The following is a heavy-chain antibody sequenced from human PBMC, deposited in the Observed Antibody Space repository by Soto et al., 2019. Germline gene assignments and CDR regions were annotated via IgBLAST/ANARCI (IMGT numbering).Heavy chain of an antibody. D-gene: IGHD3-22*01. V-gene: IGHV4-59*01. CDR3: ARRHYYDSTAFDI. Sequence: SETLSLTCTVSGGSISSYYWSWIRQPPGKGLEWIGYIYYTGSTNYNPSLKSRVTISVDTSKNQFSLNLSSVTAADTAVYYCARRHYYDSTAFDIWGQGTMATVSS. CDR2: IYYTGST. J-gene: IGHJ3*02. CDR1: GGSISSYY.